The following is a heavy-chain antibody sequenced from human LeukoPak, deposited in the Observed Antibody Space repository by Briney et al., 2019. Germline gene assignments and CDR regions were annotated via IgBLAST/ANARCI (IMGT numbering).Heavy chain of an antibody. Sequence: PGGSLRLSCAASGFTFSSYAMNWVRQAPGKGLEWVSGISGSGVSPYYADSVKGRFTISRDNAKNSLYLQMNSLRAEDTAVYYCARVAPYYYDSSGYSDYWVQGRLVTVSS. CDR2: ISGSGVSP. CDR1: GFTFSSYA. V-gene: IGHV3-23*01. D-gene: IGHD3-22*01. CDR3: ARVAPYYYDSSGYSDY. J-gene: IGHJ4*02.